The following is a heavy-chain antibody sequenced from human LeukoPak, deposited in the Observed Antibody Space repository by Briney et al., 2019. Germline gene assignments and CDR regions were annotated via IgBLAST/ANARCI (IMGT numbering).Heavy chain of an antibody. J-gene: IGHJ4*02. D-gene: IGHD3-22*01. V-gene: IGHV3-23*01. CDR1: GFTFSSYA. CDR2: ISGSGGST. CDR3: AKDFYDSSDYYTRIFDY. Sequence: GGSLRLSCAASGFTFSSYAMSWVRQAPGKGLEWVSAISGSGGSTYYADSVKGRFTISRDNSKNTLYLQMNSLRAEDTAVYYCAKDFYDSSDYYTRIFDYWGQGTLVTVSS.